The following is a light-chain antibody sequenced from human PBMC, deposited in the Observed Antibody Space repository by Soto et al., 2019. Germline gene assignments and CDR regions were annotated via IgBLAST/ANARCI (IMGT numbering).Light chain of an antibody. V-gene: IGLV2-11*01. J-gene: IGLJ1*01. Sequence: QSVLTQPRSVSGSPGQSVTISCTGTSSDVDDYNYVSWFQQHPGKAPKLMIYDVSERPSGVPDRFSGSKSGNTASLTISGLQAEDGADYYCCSYGGTFYVFGTGTKVTV. CDR3: CSYGGTFYV. CDR2: DVS. CDR1: SSDVDDYNY.